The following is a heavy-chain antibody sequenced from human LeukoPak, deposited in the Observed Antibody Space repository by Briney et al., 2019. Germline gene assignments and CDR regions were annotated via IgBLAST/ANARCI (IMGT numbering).Heavy chain of an antibody. J-gene: IGHJ4*02. Sequence: PSETLSLTCTVSGGSISSYYWSWIRQPPGKGLEWIGYIYYSGSTNYNPSLKRRVTISVDTSKNQFSLKLSSVTAADTAVYYCARGGGFCGGDCYDYWGQGTLVTVSS. CDR2: IYYSGST. CDR3: ARGGGFCGGDCYDY. V-gene: IGHV4-59*01. D-gene: IGHD2-21*01. CDR1: GGSISSYY.